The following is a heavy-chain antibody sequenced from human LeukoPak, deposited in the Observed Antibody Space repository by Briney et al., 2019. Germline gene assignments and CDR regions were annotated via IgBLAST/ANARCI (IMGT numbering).Heavy chain of an antibody. D-gene: IGHD4-17*01. J-gene: IGHJ2*01. CDR2: IYYSGST. Sequence: SETLSLTCTVSGGSISSYYWSWIRQPPGKELEWIGYIYYSGSTNYNPSLKSRVTISVDTSKNQFSLKLSSVTAADTAVYYCARVNGDYVLNWYFDLWGRGTLVTVSS. V-gene: IGHV4-59*01. CDR3: ARVNGDYVLNWYFDL. CDR1: GGSISSYY.